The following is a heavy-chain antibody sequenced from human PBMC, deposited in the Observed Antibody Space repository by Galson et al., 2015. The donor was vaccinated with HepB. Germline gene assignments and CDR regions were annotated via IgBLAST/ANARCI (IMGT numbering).Heavy chain of an antibody. CDR2: IWYDGSNK. CDR1: GFTFSSYA. V-gene: IGHV3-33*01. Sequence: SLRLSCAASGFTFSSYAMSWVRQAPGKGLEWVAVIWYDGSNKFYTDSVKGRFTISRDNSKNTLYLQMNSLRAEDTAVFYCARDSIAARPGWFDPWGQGTLVTVSS. D-gene: IGHD6-6*01. J-gene: IGHJ5*02. CDR3: ARDSIAARPGWFDP.